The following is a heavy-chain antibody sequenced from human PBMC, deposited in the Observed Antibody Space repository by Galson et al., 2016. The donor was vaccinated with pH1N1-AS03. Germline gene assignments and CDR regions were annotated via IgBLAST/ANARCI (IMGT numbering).Heavy chain of an antibody. D-gene: IGHD5-24*01. CDR2: INADGSNT. J-gene: IGHJ4*02. CDR3: ARGHGRNVDC. CDR1: EFTFSSKW. Sequence: SLRLSCAASEFTFSSKWMHWVRQAPGKGPVWVSRINADGSNTSYADSVKGRFTISRDNSKNTLYLQMNSLRAEDTAVYYCARGHGRNVDCWGQGNLATVSS. V-gene: IGHV3-74*01.